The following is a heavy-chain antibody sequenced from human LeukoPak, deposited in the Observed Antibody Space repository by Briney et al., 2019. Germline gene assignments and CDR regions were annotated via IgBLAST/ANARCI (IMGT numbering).Heavy chain of an antibody. Sequence: PSETLSLTCTVSGGSISSHYWSWIRQPPGKGLEWIGYIYYSGSPNYNPSLKSRVTISVDTSKNQFSLKLSSVTAADTAVYYCARLKVVPAAPYYFDYWGQGTLVTVSS. CDR2: IYYSGSP. D-gene: IGHD2-2*01. CDR3: ARLKVVPAAPYYFDY. CDR1: GGSISSHY. V-gene: IGHV4-59*08. J-gene: IGHJ4*02.